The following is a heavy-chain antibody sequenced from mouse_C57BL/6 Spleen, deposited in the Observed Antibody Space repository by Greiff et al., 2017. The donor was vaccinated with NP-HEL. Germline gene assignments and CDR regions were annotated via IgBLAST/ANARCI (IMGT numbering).Heavy chain of an antibody. V-gene: IGHV1-62-2*01. CDR2: FYPGSGSI. CDR1: GYTFTEYT. J-gene: IGHJ3*01. CDR3: ARSEGKLGFAY. Sequence: QVHVKQSGAELVKPGASVKLSCKASGYTFTEYTIHWVKQRPGQGLEWIGWFYPGSGSIKYNEKFKDKATLTADKSSSTVYMELSRLTSEDSAVYFCARSEGKLGFAYWGQGTLVTVSA.